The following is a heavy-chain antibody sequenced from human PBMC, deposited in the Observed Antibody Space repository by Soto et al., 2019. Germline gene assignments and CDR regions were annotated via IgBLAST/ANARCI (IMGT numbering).Heavy chain of an antibody. J-gene: IGHJ2*01. V-gene: IGHV4-30-4*01. CDR2: IYYSGST. CDR1: GGSISSGDYY. CDR3: ATKSMIVGNDWYFDL. Sequence: QVQLQESGPGLVKPSQTLSLTCTVSGGSISSGDYYWSWIRQPPGKGLEWIGYIYYSGSTYYNPSLKSRVTISVDTSKNQFSLKLSSVTAADTAVYYCATKSMIVGNDWYFDLWGRGTLVTVSS. D-gene: IGHD3-22*01.